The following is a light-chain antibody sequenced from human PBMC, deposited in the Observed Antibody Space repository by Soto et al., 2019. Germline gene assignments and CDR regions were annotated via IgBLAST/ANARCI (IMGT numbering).Light chain of an antibody. CDR3: QQYENYWT. V-gene: IGKV1D-13*01. CDR1: QGISSA. Sequence: AIQLTQSPSSLSASVGDRVTITCRASQGISSALAWYQQKPGKAPKLLIYDASSLESGVPSRFSGSGSGTEFTLTISSLQPDDFATYYCQQYENYWTFGQGTKVDI. J-gene: IGKJ1*01. CDR2: DAS.